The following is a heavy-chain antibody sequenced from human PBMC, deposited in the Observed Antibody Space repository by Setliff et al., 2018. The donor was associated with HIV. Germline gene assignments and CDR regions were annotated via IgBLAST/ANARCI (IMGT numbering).Heavy chain of an antibody. CDR1: GVSISDHY. Sequence: SETLSLTCFVSGVSISDHYWGWIRQPPGKGLEWIGYIYSSGTTQYNPSVESRVTMSLDTSRDQFSLNLRSVTAADTALYFCARGAEDLAINPPSFDYYFDYWGQGTPVTVSS. V-gene: IGHV4-4*09. CDR3: ARGAEDLAINPPSFDYYFDY. J-gene: IGHJ4*02. CDR2: IYSSGTT. D-gene: IGHD3-9*01.